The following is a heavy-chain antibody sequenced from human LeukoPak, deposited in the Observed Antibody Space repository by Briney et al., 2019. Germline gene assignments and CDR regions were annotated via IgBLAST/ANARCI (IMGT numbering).Heavy chain of an antibody. Sequence: ASVKVSCKASGYTFTSYYKHWVRQAPGQGLEWVGIINPSGGSTSHAQKFQGRVTMTRDTSTSTVYMELSSLRTEDTAEYYCARGHYYDSSGYYYRRLNFDYWGQGTLVTVSS. V-gene: IGHV1-46*01. CDR1: GYTFTSYY. CDR2: INPSGGST. CDR3: ARGHYYDSSGYYYRRLNFDY. D-gene: IGHD3-22*01. J-gene: IGHJ4*02.